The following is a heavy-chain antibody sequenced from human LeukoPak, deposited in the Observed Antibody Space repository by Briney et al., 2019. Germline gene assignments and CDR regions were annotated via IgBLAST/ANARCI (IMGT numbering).Heavy chain of an antibody. Sequence: ASVKVSCKASGYTFTGYYMHWVRQAPGQGLEWMGWINPNSGDTNYAQRFQGRVTMTRDTSIRTAYMEMTRLTSDDTAMYYCTRDGQWGTDYWGRGTLVTVSS. D-gene: IGHD6-19*01. CDR2: INPNSGDT. CDR1: GYTFTGYY. J-gene: IGHJ4*02. V-gene: IGHV1-2*02. CDR3: TRDGQWGTDY.